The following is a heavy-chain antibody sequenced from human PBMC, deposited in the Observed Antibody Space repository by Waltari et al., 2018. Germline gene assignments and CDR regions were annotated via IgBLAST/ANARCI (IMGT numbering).Heavy chain of an antibody. D-gene: IGHD2-2*03. CDR2: IYHSGST. J-gene: IGHJ4*02. CDR1: GGSIGPSTYY. CDR3: ARRHVDIAIGHFDY. Sequence: QLQLQESGPGLVKPSDTLPITCTVSGGSIGPSTYYWGWIRQPPGKGLEWLGSIYHSGSTSYNPSLKSRISISVDTSNNQFSLNVTSVTAADTAVYFCARRHVDIAIGHFDYWGQGRLVFVSS. V-gene: IGHV4-39*01.